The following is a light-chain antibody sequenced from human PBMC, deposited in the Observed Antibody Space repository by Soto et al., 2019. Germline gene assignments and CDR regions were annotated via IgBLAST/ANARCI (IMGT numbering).Light chain of an antibody. V-gene: IGKV1-12*01. CDR2: STS. CDR1: QAINSW. J-gene: IGKJ5*01. Sequence: DIQMKHSPASLSASAGDRVNITFRASQAINSWVGWYQQKPGEAPKLLIYSTSFLQSGVPSRFSGSGSGTDFTLTISSLQPEDDATYYGQRTYNAPITFGQGTRLEIK. CDR3: QRTYNAPIT.